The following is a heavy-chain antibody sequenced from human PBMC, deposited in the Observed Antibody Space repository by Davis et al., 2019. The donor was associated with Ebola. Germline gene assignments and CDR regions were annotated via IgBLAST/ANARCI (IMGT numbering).Heavy chain of an antibody. J-gene: IGHJ4*02. CDR3: ARAPNWNDLLY. D-gene: IGHD1-1*01. Sequence: PGGSLRLSCAASGFTFSSYAMHWVRQAPGKGLEWVAVISYDGSNKYYADSVKGRFTISRDNSKNTLYLQMNSLRAEDTAVYYCARAPNWNDLLYWGQGTLVTVSS. V-gene: IGHV3-30*04. CDR2: ISYDGSNK. CDR1: GFTFSSYA.